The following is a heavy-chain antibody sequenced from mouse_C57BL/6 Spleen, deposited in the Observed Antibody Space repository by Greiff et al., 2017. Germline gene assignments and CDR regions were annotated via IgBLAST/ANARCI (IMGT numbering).Heavy chain of an antibody. CDR2: ISSGGSYT. V-gene: IGHV5-6*02. Sequence: DVKLVESGGDLVKPGGSLKLSCAASGFTFSSYGMSWVRQTPDKRLEWVATISSGGSYTYYPDSVKGRFTISRDNAKNTLYLQMSSLKSEDTAMYYCARPYYDYERGFDYWGQGTTLTVSS. J-gene: IGHJ2*01. D-gene: IGHD2-4*01. CDR1: GFTFSSYG. CDR3: ARPYYDYERGFDY.